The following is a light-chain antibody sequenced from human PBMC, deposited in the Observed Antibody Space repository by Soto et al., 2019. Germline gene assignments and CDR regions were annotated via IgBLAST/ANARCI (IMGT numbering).Light chain of an antibody. CDR1: QSVSRF. CDR3: HQRSTWPLT. J-gene: IGKJ4*01. V-gene: IGKV3-11*01. CDR2: GAS. Sequence: EIVLTQSPATLSLSPGEGAALSCRASQSVSRFLAWYQQKPGQPPRLLIYGASNRATGIPTRFSSSGSGTDFTLTISSLEAEDFALYYCHQRSTWPLTFGGGTKVEIK.